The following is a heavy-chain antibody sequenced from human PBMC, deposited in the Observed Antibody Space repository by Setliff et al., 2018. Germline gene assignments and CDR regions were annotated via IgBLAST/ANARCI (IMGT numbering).Heavy chain of an antibody. CDR1: GYPISRGFY. D-gene: IGHD3-16*01. J-gene: IGHJ4*02. CDR2: VYHSGSS. CDR3: ARAAARAEYSDTSAYLPFDF. Sequence: SETLSLTCTVSGYPISRGFYWGWIRQSPGKGLEWIGSVYHSGSSYQNPSLRGRIAVSVDTSKNQFSLRLNSVTAADTAVYFCARAAARAEYSDTSAYLPFDFWGLGTLVTVSS. V-gene: IGHV4-38-2*02.